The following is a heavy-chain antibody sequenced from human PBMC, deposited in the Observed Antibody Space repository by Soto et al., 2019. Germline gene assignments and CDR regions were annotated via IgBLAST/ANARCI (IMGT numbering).Heavy chain of an antibody. CDR1: GYSFTSYW. J-gene: IGHJ6*03. CDR3: ARRARGPNYYYYYYMDV. V-gene: IGHV5-51*01. D-gene: IGHD6-6*01. CDR2: IYPGDSDT. Sequence: GESLKISCKGSGYSFTSYWIGWVRQMPGKGLEWMGIIYPGDSDTRYSPSFQGQVTISADKSISTAYLQWSSLKASDTAMYYCARRARGPNYYYYYYMDVWGKGTTVTVSS.